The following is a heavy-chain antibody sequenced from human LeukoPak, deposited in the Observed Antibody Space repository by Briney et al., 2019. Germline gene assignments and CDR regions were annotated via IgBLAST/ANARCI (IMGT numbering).Heavy chain of an antibody. CDR1: GGSISSYY. CDR2: IYYSGST. Sequence: PSETLSLTCTVSGGSISSYYWSWIRQPPGKGLEWIGYIYYSGSTNYNPSLKSRVTISVDTSKNQFSLKLSSVTAADTAVYYCTRGRGGDYYGMDVWGQGTTVTVSS. J-gene: IGHJ6*02. D-gene: IGHD2-15*01. CDR3: TRGRGGDYYGMDV. V-gene: IGHV4-59*08.